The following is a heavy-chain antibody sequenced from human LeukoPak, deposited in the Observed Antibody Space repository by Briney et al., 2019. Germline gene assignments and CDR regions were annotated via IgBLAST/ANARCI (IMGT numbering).Heavy chain of an antibody. CDR2: INHSGST. J-gene: IGHJ6*02. CDR1: GGSFSGYY. D-gene: IGHD2-2*01. Sequence: SETLSLTCAVYGGSFSGYYWSWIRQPPGKGLEWIGEINHSGSTNYNPSLKSRVTISVDTSKNQFSLKLSSVTAADTAVYYCARGMMCSSTSCYPSNYYGMDVWGQGTTVTVSS. CDR3: ARGMMCSSTSCYPSNYYGMDV. V-gene: IGHV4-34*01.